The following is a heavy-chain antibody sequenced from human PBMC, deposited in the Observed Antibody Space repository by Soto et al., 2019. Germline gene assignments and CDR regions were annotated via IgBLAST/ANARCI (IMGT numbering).Heavy chain of an antibody. J-gene: IGHJ6*02. V-gene: IGHV4-39*01. Sequence: PSETLSLTCTVSGGSISSSSYYWGWIRQPPGKGLEWIGSIYYSGSTYYNPSLKSRVTISVDMSKNQFSLKLSSVTAADTAVYYCARLVVVLPAAINYYYYVMDLWGQGSSVTGSS. CDR3: ARLVVVLPAAINYYYYVMDL. D-gene: IGHD2-2*01. CDR1: GGSISSSSYY. CDR2: IYYSGST.